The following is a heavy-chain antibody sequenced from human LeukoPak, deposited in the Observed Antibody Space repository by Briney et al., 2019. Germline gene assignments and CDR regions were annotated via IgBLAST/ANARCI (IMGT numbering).Heavy chain of an antibody. CDR3: ARSTTVTDAFDI. CDR1: GGSISSGGYY. Sequence: PSQTLSLTCTVSGGSISSGGYYWSWIRQHPGKGLEWIGYIYYSGGTYYNPSLKSRVTISVDTSKNQFSLKLSSVTAADTAVYYCARSTTVTDAFDIWGQGTMVTVSS. D-gene: IGHD4-17*01. J-gene: IGHJ3*02. V-gene: IGHV4-31*03. CDR2: IYYSGGT.